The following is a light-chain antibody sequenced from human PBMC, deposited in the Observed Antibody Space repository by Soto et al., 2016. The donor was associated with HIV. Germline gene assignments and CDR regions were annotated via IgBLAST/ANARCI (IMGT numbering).Light chain of an antibody. CDR3: QKYNGVIT. V-gene: IGKV1-27*01. CDR2: GAS. CDR1: PSISNY. Sequence: DSRLTQSPSFLSASVGDRITITCRASPSISNYLAWYQQKPGKVPKLLIYGASTLQSGVPSRFSGSRSGTDFTLTISSLQPEDVATYYCQKYNGVITFGGGTKVEI. J-gene: IGKJ4*01.